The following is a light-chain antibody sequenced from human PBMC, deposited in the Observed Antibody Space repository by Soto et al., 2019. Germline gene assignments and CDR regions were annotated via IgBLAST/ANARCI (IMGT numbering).Light chain of an antibody. Sequence: EIVLTQSPGTLSLSPGERATLSCRASQSVSNSYLAWYQQKPGQAPRLLIYGASSRATGIPERFSGSGSGTDFTLTISRLEPEEFAVYYCQQYGSSPHTFGRGTKLEIK. V-gene: IGKV3-20*01. CDR2: GAS. CDR1: QSVSNSY. J-gene: IGKJ2*01. CDR3: QQYGSSPHT.